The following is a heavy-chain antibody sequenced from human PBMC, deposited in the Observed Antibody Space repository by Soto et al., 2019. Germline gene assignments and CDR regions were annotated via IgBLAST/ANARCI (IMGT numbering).Heavy chain of an antibody. V-gene: IGHV3-21*01. CDR3: ARDLRYYDFWSGPNFDY. CDR1: GFTFSSYI. Sequence: PGGSLRLSCAASGFTFSSYIMNWVRQAPGKGLEWVSSISSSSYIYYADSVKGRFTISRDNAKNSLYLQMNSLRAEDTAVYYCARDLRYYDFWSGPNFDYWGQGTLVTVSS. CDR2: ISSSSYI. D-gene: IGHD3-3*01. J-gene: IGHJ4*02.